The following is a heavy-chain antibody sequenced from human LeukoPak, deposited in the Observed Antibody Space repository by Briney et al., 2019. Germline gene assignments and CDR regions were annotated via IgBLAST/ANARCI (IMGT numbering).Heavy chain of an antibody. D-gene: IGHD3-22*01. Sequence: SETVPHTCTVSDGSISSYYWSWIRQPPGKGLEWIGYIYHSESTNYNPSLKSRVSISVDTSKNQFYLTLSSVTAADTAVYYCARALFRYDSSSRSLHWYFDLWGRGTLVTVSS. CDR3: ARALFRYDSSSRSLHWYFDL. CDR2: IYHSEST. V-gene: IGHV4-59*01. J-gene: IGHJ2*01. CDR1: DGSISSYY.